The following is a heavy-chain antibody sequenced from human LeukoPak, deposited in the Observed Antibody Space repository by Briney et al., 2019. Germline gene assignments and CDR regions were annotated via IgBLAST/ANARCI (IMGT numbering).Heavy chain of an antibody. CDR3: ARDQDYSYFDY. J-gene: IGHJ4*02. D-gene: IGHD2-15*01. CDR2: IKQDGSEK. Sequence: GGSLRLSCAASGFTFSSYWMSWDRQAPGKGLEWVANIKQDGSEKYYVDSVKGRFTISRDNAKNSLYLQMNSLRAEDTAVYYCARDQDYSYFDYWGQGTLVTVSS. CDR1: GFTFSSYW. V-gene: IGHV3-7*03.